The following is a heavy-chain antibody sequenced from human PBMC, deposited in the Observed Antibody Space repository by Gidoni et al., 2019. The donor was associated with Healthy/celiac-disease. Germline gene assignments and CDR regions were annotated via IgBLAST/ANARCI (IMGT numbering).Heavy chain of an antibody. Sequence: QVQLQESGPRLVKPSATLSLTCTASGGSISPYYWSWIRQPPGKGLEWIGYIYSRGSTNSNPSLKSRVTISVDTSKNQFSLKLSSVTAADTAVYYCARYSFTYYYGSGSYVGAFDIWGQGTMVTVSS. J-gene: IGHJ3*02. CDR2: IYSRGST. V-gene: IGHV4-59*01. CDR1: GGSISPYY. D-gene: IGHD3-10*01. CDR3: ARYSFTYYYGSGSYVGAFDI.